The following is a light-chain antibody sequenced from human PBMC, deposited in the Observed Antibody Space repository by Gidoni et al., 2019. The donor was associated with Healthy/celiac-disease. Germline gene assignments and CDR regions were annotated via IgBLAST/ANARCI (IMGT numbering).Light chain of an antibody. CDR2: ENN. Sequence: QSVLTQPPSVSAAPGQKVTISCSGSSSNIGNNYVSWYQQLPGTAPKLLIYENNKRPSGIPDRFSCSKSGTSATLGITGLQTGDEADYYCGTWDSSLSAEVFGGGTKLTAL. CDR1: SSNIGNNY. CDR3: GTWDSSLSAEV. V-gene: IGLV1-51*02. J-gene: IGLJ3*02.